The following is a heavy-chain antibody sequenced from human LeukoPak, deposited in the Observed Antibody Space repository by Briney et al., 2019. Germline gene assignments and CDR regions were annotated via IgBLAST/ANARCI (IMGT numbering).Heavy chain of an antibody. V-gene: IGHV3-23*01. D-gene: IGHD3-22*01. Sequence: PGGSLRLSCAASGFTFSSYAMSWVRQAPGKGLEWVSAISGSGGSTYYADSVKGRFTISRDNSKNTLYLQMNSLRAEDTAVYYCARRITMIVVVAYFDYWGQGTLVTVSS. J-gene: IGHJ4*02. CDR1: GFTFSSYA. CDR2: ISGSGGST. CDR3: ARRITMIVVVAYFDY.